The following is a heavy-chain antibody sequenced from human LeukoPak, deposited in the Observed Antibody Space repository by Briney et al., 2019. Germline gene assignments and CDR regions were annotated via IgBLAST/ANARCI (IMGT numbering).Heavy chain of an antibody. CDR3: ARKYGGDY. V-gene: IGHV3-53*01. CDR2: IYSGGST. CDR1: GFTVSSNY. J-gene: IGHJ4*02. Sequence: GGSLRLSGAASGFTVSSNYMSWVRQAPGKGLEWVSVIYSGGSTYYADSVKGRFTISRDNSKNTLYLQMNSLRAEDTAVYYCARKYGGDYWGQGTLVTVSS. D-gene: IGHD2-2*01.